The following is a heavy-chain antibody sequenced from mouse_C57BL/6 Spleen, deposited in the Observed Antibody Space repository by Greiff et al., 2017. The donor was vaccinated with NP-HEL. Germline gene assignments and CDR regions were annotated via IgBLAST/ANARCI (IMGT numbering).Heavy chain of an antibody. V-gene: IGHV5-4*01. Sequence: EVKLMESGGGLVKPGGSLKLSCAASGFTFSSYAMSWVRQTPEKRLEWVATISDGGSYTYYPDNVKGRFTISRDNAKNNLYLQMSHLKSEDTAMYYCARDDSNYVFYAMHYWGQGTSVTVSS. CDR3: ARDDSNYVFYAMHY. D-gene: IGHD2-5*01. J-gene: IGHJ4*01. CDR2: ISDGGSYT. CDR1: GFTFSSYA.